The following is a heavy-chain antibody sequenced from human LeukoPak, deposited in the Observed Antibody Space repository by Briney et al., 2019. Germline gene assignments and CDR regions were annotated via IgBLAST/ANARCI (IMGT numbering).Heavy chain of an antibody. CDR2: IKQDGGQI. D-gene: IGHD4-17*01. CDR1: EFTFISYW. V-gene: IGHV3-7*01. CDR3: ARLGARQMLEY. J-gene: IGHJ4*02. Sequence: SGGSLLLSCAASEFTFISYWMSWVREAPGKGLEWVANIKQDGGQIYYLESVKGRFTVSRDNAKNSLYLQMNSLRAEDTAVYYCARLGARQMLEYWGQGTLVTVSP.